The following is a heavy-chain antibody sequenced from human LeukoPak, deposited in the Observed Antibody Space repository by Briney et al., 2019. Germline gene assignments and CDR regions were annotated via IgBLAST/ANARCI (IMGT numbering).Heavy chain of an antibody. J-gene: IGHJ5*02. V-gene: IGHV4-59*12. CDR3: ARTYYYGSGTPNWFDP. CDR2: IYHSGST. Sequence: SETLSLTCTVSGGSISSYYWSWIRQPPGKGLEWIGYIYHSGSTYYNPSLKSRVTLSVDRSKNQFSLKLSSVTAADTAVYYCARTYYYGSGTPNWFDPWGQGTLVTVSS. CDR1: GGSISSYY. D-gene: IGHD3-10*01.